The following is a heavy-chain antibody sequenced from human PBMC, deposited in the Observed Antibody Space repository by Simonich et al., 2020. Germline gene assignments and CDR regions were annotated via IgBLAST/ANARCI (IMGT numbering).Heavy chain of an antibody. Sequence: QVQLVPSGAEVKKPGASVKVSCKASGYTFTGYYMHWVRQAPGQGLDGLGGINPNSGGTNYAQKFQGRVTMTRDTSISTAYMELSRLRSDDTAVYYCARVRFEAFDIWGQGTMVTVSS. V-gene: IGHV1-2*02. CDR1: GYTFTGYY. CDR2: INPNSGGT. CDR3: ARVRFEAFDI. J-gene: IGHJ3*02.